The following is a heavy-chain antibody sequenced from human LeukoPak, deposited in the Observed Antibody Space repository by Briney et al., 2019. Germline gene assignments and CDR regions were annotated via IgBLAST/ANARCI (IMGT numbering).Heavy chain of an antibody. J-gene: IGHJ6*03. Sequence: SQTLSLTCTVSGGSISSGSYYWSWIRQPAGKGLEWIGRIYTSGSTNYNPSLKSRVTISVDTSKNQLSLKLSSVTAADTAVYYCARETSSYSSSWYYDYMDVWGKGTTVTVSS. CDR1: GGSISSGSYY. V-gene: IGHV4-61*02. D-gene: IGHD6-13*01. CDR3: ARETSSYSSSWYYDYMDV. CDR2: IYTSGST.